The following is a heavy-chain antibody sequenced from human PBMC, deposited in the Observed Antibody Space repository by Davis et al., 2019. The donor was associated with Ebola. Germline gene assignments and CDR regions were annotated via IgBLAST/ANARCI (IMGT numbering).Heavy chain of an antibody. V-gene: IGHV4-59*11. Sequence: PSETLSLTCTVSGASISSHYWSWIRQPPGKGLEWIAYIYYSGSTNYYPSLKSRVTISLDTSQNQFSLILSSVTAADTAVYYCARGVYHFVSSYYYYIDVWGKGTTVAVS. J-gene: IGHJ6*03. D-gene: IGHD2-2*01. CDR3: ARGVYHFVSSYYYYIDV. CDR1: GASISSHY. CDR2: IYYSGST.